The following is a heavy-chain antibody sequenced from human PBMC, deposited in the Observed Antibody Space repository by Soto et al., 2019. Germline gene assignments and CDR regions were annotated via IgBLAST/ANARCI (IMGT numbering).Heavy chain of an antibody. CDR1: GFTFSSYG. V-gene: IGHV3-30*18. CDR3: AKDLGERVPDATMVWGMAV. D-gene: IGHD2-8*01. Sequence: QVQLVESGGGVVQHGRSLRLSCAASGFTFSSYGMHCVRQAPGKGLEWVAVISYDGSNKYYADSVKGRLPISRDNSKNTLYLQMNSLRAEDTAVYYCAKDLGERVPDATMVWGMAVWGQGTTVTVSS. J-gene: IGHJ6*02. CDR2: ISYDGSNK.